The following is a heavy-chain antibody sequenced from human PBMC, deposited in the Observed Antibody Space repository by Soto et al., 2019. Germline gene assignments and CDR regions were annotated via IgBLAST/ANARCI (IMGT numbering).Heavy chain of an antibody. CDR1: GGSISSYH. J-gene: IGHJ4*02. D-gene: IGHD2-15*01. V-gene: IGHV4-59*01. CDR2: IYYSGST. CDR3: ASGTVAATPNY. Sequence: SETLSLTCTVSGGSISSYHWSWIRQPPGKGLEWIGYIYYSGSTNYNPSLKSRVTISVDTSKNQFSLKLSSVTAADTAVYYCASGTVAATPNYWGQGTLVTVSS.